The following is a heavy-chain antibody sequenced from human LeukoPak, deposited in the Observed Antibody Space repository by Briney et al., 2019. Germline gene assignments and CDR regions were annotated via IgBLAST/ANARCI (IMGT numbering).Heavy chain of an antibody. CDR1: GFTFSDYY. CDR3: ARDSSSWYVGYYYYYCGMDV. CDR2: ISSSGSTI. D-gene: IGHD6-13*01. V-gene: IGHV3-11*01. Sequence: GGSLRLSCAASGFTFSDYYMSWIRQAPGKGLEWVSYISSSGSTIYYADSVKGRFTISRDNAKNSLYLQMNSLRAEDTAVYYCARDSSSWYVGYYYYYCGMDVWGQGTTVTVSS. J-gene: IGHJ6*02.